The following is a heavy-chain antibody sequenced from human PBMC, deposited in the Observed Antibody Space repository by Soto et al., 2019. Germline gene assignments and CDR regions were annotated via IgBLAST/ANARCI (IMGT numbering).Heavy chain of an antibody. Sequence: ASVKVSCKASGYTFTSYAMHWVRQAPGQRLEWMGWINAGNGNTKYSQKFQGRVTITRDTSASTAYMELSSLRSEDTAVYYCARKNWLHDAFDIWGQATTVTVSS. V-gene: IGHV1-3*01. CDR1: GYTFTSYA. CDR2: INAGNGNT. D-gene: IGHD1-1*01. J-gene: IGHJ3*02. CDR3: ARKNWLHDAFDI.